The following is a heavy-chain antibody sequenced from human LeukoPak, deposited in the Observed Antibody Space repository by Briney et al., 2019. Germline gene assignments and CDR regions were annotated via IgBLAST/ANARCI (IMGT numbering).Heavy chain of an antibody. D-gene: IGHD5-12*01. Sequence: PGGSLRLSCAASGLTVGSKYMGWVRQAPGKGLEWVSVIYRGGDTYYADSVRGRFTVSRDISQSTLYLQMNRLRVEDTAVYYCATRPDGNDFPYFDFWGQGTLVLVSS. CDR1: GLTVGSKY. J-gene: IGHJ4*02. CDR3: ATRPDGNDFPYFDF. V-gene: IGHV3-66*01. CDR2: IYRGGDT.